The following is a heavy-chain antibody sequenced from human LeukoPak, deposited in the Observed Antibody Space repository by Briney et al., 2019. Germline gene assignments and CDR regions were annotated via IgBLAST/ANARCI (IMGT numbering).Heavy chain of an antibody. J-gene: IGHJ4*02. V-gene: IGHV4-61*01. Sequence: PSETLSLTCTVSGGSVSSGSYYWSWIRQPPGKGLEWIGYIYYSGSTNYNPSLKSRVTISVDTSKNQFSLKLSSVTAADTAVYYCARAPELLSFYYFDYWGQGTLVTVSS. CDR2: IYYSGST. D-gene: IGHD3-10*01. CDR1: GGSVSSGSYY. CDR3: ARAPELLSFYYFDY.